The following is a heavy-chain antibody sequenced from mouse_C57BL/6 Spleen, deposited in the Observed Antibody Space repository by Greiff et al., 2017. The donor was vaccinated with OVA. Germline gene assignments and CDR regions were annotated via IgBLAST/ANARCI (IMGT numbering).Heavy chain of an antibody. J-gene: IGHJ4*01. V-gene: IGHV1-61*01. CDR3: ASEGGDDYDRAMDY. D-gene: IGHD2-4*01. CDR2: IYPSDSET. CDR1: GYTFTSYW. Sequence: QVQLQQPGAELVRPGSSVKLSCKASGYTFTSYWMDWVKQRPGQGLEWIGNIYPSDSETHYNQKFKDKATLTVDKSSSTAYMQLSSLTSEDSAVYYWASEGGDDYDRAMDYWGQGTSVTVSS.